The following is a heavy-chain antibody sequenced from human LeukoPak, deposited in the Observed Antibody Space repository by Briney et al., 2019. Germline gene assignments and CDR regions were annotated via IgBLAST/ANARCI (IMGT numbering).Heavy chain of an antibody. CDR1: GYTFTDYY. CDR3: ARDPWGGDIVVIPAAIHDP. V-gene: IGHV1-2*06. J-gene: IGHJ5*02. D-gene: IGHD2-2*01. Sequence: ASVKVSCKASGYTFTDYYIHWVRQAPGQGLEWMGRINPKNGGTNYAQKFQGRVTMTRDTSISTAYMELSRLRSDGTAVFYCARDPWGGDIVVIPAAIHDPWGQGTLVTVSS. CDR2: INPKNGGT.